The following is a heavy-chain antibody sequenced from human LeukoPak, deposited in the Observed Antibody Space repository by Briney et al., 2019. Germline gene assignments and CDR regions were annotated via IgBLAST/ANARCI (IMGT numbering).Heavy chain of an antibody. CDR3: ARLYGSGSYYLYYYYYMDV. J-gene: IGHJ6*03. CDR1: GYSFTSYW. CDR2: IYPGDSDT. V-gene: IGHV5-51*01. D-gene: IGHD3-10*01. Sequence: GESLKISCKGSGYSFTSYWIGWVRHMPGKGLECMGIIYPGDSDTRYSPSFQGQVTISADKSISTAYLQWSSLKASDTAMYYCARLYGSGSYYLYYYYYMDVWGKGTTVTVSS.